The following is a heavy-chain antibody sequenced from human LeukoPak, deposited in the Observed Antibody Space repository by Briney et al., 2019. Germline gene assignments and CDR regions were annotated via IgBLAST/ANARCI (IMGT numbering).Heavy chain of an antibody. V-gene: IGHV4-39*07. D-gene: IGHD2-15*01. CDR1: GGSISSSSYY. CDR2: IYYSGST. CDR3: ARVLGGYYYYYYYMDV. Sequence: PSETLSLTCTVSGGSISSSSYYWGWIRQPPGKGLEWIRSIYYSGSTYYNPSLKSRVTISVDTSKNQFSLKLSSVTAADTAVYYCARVLGGYYYYYYYMDVWGKGTTVTVSS. J-gene: IGHJ6*03.